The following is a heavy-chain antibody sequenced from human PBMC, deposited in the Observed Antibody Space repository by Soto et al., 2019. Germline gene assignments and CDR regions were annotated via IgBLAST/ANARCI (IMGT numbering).Heavy chain of an antibody. CDR2: ISYDGSKK. V-gene: IGHV3-30*18. J-gene: IGHJ6*02. CDR1: GFTFSSYG. CDR3: AKDGAEYFDRSTLYYYGLDV. Sequence: GGSLRLSCAASGFTFSSYGMHWVRQAPGKGLEWVAVISYDGSKKYHTDSEKGRFTISRDNSKNTLYLQMNSLRAEDTAVYYCAKDGAEYFDRSTLYYYGLDVWGQGTTVTVSS. D-gene: IGHD3-9*01.